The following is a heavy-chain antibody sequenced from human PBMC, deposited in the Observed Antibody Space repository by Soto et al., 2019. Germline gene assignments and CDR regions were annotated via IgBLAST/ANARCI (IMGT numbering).Heavy chain of an antibody. Sequence: PSETLSLTCTVSGGSVSSGSYYWSWIRQPPGKGLEWIGYIYYSGSTNYNPSPKSRVTISVDTSKNQFSLKLSSVTAADTAVYYCARALWYDSSGYYLDYWGQGTLVTVSS. J-gene: IGHJ4*02. D-gene: IGHD3-22*01. CDR2: IYYSGST. V-gene: IGHV4-61*01. CDR3: ARALWYDSSGYYLDY. CDR1: GGSVSSGSYY.